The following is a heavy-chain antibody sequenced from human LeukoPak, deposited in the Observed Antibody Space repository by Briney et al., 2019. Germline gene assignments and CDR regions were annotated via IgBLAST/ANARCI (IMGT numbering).Heavy chain of an antibody. Sequence: ASVKVSCKASGYTFTGYYMHWVRQAPGQGLESMGWINPNSGGTNYAQKFQGRATMTRDTSISTAYMELSRLRSDDTAVYYCARGYLMTTTGFDPWGQGTLVTVSS. D-gene: IGHD4-11*01. CDR2: INPNSGGT. V-gene: IGHV1-2*02. CDR3: ARGYLMTTTGFDP. CDR1: GYTFTGYY. J-gene: IGHJ5*02.